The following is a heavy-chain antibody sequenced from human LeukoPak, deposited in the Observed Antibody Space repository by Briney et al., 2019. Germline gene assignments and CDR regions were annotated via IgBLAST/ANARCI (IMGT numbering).Heavy chain of an antibody. CDR3: AGDPRLDYYDSSGYYRDKASDYYCYGMDV. V-gene: IGHV1-69*04. CDR1: GGTFNSYA. CDR2: IIPIFGIA. J-gene: IGHJ6*02. D-gene: IGHD3-22*01. Sequence: ASVKVSCKASGGTFNSYAISWVRQAPGQGLEWMGRIIPIFGIANYAQKFQGRVTITADKSTSTAYMELSSLRSEDTAVYYCAGDPRLDYYDSSGYYRDKASDYYCYGMDVWGQGTTVTVSS.